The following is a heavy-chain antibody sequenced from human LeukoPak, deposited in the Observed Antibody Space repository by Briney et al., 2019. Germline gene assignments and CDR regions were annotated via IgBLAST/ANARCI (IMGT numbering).Heavy chain of an antibody. D-gene: IGHD3-10*01. V-gene: IGHV3-21*01. CDR2: ISSSSSYI. CDR3: ARRKIEDLGLGGDAFDI. Sequence: PGGSLRLSCAASGFTFSSYSMNWVRQAPGKGLEWVSSISSSSSYIYYADSVKGRFTISRDNAKNSLYLQMNSLRAEDTAVYYCARRKIEDLGLGGDAFDIWGQGTMVTVSS. CDR1: GFTFSSYS. J-gene: IGHJ3*02.